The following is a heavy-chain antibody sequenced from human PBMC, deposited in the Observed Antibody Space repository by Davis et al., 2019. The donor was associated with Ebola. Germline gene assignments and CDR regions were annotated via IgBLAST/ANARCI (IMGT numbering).Heavy chain of an antibody. V-gene: IGHV4-30-4*01. CDR1: GGSISSGDYY. J-gene: IGHJ5*02. D-gene: IGHD3-10*01. CDR3: ARLVWGFGGWFDP. CDR2: IYYSGST. Sequence: MPSETLSLTCTVSGGSISSGDYYWSWIRQPPGKGLEWIGYIYYSGSTYYNPSLKSRVTISVDTSKNQFSLKLSSVTAADTAVYYCARLVWGFGGWFDPWGQGTLVTVSS.